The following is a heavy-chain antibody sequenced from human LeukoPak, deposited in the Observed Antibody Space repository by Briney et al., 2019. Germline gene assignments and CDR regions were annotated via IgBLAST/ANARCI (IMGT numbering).Heavy chain of an antibody. CDR2: IYYSGST. V-gene: IGHV4-31*11. D-gene: IGHD3-22*01. Sequence: SETLSLTCAVSGGSISSGGYYWSWIRQHPGKGLEWIGYIYYSGSTYYNPSLKSRVTISVDTSKNQFSLKLSSVTAADTAVYYCARDQRVGDSGGYPLDYWGQGTLVTVSS. CDR1: GGSISSGGYY. CDR3: ARDQRVGDSGGYPLDY. J-gene: IGHJ4*02.